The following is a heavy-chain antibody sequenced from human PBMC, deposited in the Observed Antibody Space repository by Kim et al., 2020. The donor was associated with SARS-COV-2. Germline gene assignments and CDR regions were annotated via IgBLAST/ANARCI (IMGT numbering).Heavy chain of an antibody. CDR3: ARVSPLTSFVGVGAFDI. J-gene: IGHJ3*02. CDR1: GGSISSYY. CDR2: IYYSGST. V-gene: IGHV4-59*01. D-gene: IGHD3-3*01. Sequence: SETLSLTCTVSGGSISSYYWSWIRQPPGKGLEWIGYIYYSGSTNYNPSLKSRVTISVDTSKNQFSLKLSSVTAADTAVYYCARVSPLTSFVGVGAFDIWG.